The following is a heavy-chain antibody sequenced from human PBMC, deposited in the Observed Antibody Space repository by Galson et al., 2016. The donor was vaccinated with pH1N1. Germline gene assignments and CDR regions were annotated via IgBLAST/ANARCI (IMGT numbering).Heavy chain of an antibody. V-gene: IGHV1-18*01. CDR1: GYTFTTFG. D-gene: IGHD1-1*01. CDR3: ARDQNWNLDY. J-gene: IGHJ4*02. CDR2: ISTSKGNT. Sequence: SVKVSCKASGYTFTTFGISWVRQAPGKGLEWLGWISTSKGNTKNAQRLLDRVTMTRDTSTSTVFMELTSLRSDDTAIYYFARDQNWNLDYWGQGTLVTVSS.